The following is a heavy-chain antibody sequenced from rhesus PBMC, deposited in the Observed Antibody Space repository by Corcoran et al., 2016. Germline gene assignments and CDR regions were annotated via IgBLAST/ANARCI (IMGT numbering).Heavy chain of an antibody. CDR3: ARNGGYSATSYYFDY. D-gene: IGHD5-12*01. V-gene: IGHV4S7*01. CDR2: IYGSIGST. Sequence: QVQLQESGPGLVKPSETLSLTCAVSGGSISSGYGWSWIRQLPGTGLGWIGHIYGSIGSTYYNPSLKSRVTISKDTSKNQFSLKLSSVTAADTAVYYCARNGGYSATSYYFDYWGQGVLVTVSS. J-gene: IGHJ4*01. CDR1: GGSISSGYG.